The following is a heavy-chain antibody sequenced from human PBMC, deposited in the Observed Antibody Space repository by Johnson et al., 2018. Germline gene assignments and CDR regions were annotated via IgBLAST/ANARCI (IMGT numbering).Heavy chain of an antibody. Sequence: VQLVQSRGLVVQPGGSLRLSCVTSGFTFGEYAMHWVRQAPGKGLEWVSLVSWDGSTTYYADSVQGRFTISRDNSKNSLYLQMNGLRTEDTALYYCARGDFPKSDFFYNYYYMGVWGKGTTVTVSS. V-gene: IGHV3-43*01. CDR1: GFTFGEYA. J-gene: IGHJ6*03. CDR3: ARGDFPKSDFFYNYYYMGV. CDR2: VSWDGSTT. D-gene: IGHD2/OR15-2a*01.